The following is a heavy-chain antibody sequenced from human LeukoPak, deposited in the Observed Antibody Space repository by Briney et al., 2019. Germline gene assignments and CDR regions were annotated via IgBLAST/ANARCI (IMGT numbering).Heavy chain of an antibody. D-gene: IGHD3-3*01. CDR2: ITPDNGKT. J-gene: IGHJ5*01. Sequence: ASVKVSCKASGYTFTNFDIYWVRQATGQGLEWMGRITPDNGKTGYAQKFQGRLTITRDTSINTVYMELSSLNSDDTAVYFCARSFVDFWSGYYRRDWFDPWGQGTLVTVSS. V-gene: IGHV1-8*03. CDR1: GYTFTNFD. CDR3: ARSFVDFWSGYYRRDWFDP.